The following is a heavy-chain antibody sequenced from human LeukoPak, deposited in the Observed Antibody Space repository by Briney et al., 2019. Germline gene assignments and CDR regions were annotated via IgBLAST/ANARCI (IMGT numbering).Heavy chain of an antibody. CDR1: GGSISSYY. CDR2: IYYSGST. CDR3: ERDFIRAGLRLDV. D-gene: IGHD2-15*01. J-gene: IGHJ6*02. Sequence: SETLSLTCTVSGGSISSYYWSWIRQPPGKGLEWIGYIYYSGSTNYNPSLKSRVTISVDTSKNQFSLKLSSVTAAHTAVYYCERDFIRAGLRLDVWGQGTTVTVSS. V-gene: IGHV4-59*01.